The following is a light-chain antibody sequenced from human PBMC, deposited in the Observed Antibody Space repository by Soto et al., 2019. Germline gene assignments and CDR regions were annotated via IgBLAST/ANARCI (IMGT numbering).Light chain of an antibody. V-gene: IGKV3-11*01. CDR3: QHRMNWPIT. J-gene: IGKJ5*01. CDR1: QTVSSY. Sequence: EIVLTQSPATLSLSPGERATLSCRASQTVSSYLLWYQQKPGQAPRXLIYDASNRATGIPARFSGSGSETDLTITISSLEPEDCEVYYGQHRMNWPITFGQGTRLEIK. CDR2: DAS.